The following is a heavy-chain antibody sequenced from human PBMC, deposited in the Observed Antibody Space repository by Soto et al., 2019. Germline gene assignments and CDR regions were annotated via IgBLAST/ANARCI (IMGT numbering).Heavy chain of an antibody. CDR2: IKSKSDGGTT. CDR3: TPAGVLQFLEWLFPFDN. CDR1: GFTFSNTW. Sequence: GGTMSLSCEASGFTFSNTWVKWVGPAPGKGLEWVGRIKSKSDGGTTDYAAPVKGRFTISRDDSKNTLYLQMNSLKIEDTAVYFCTPAGVLQFLEWLFPFDNWGQGTLVTVSS. D-gene: IGHD3-3*01. J-gene: IGHJ4*02. V-gene: IGHV3-15*07.